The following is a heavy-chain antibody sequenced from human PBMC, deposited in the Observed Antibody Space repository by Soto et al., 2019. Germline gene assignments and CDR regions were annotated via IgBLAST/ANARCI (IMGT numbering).Heavy chain of an antibody. V-gene: IGHV4-61*01. CDR2: IYYSGST. Sequence: PSETLSLTCTVSGVSVSSGSYYWSWIRQPPGKGLEWIGYIYYSGSTNYNPSLKSRVTISVDTSKNQFSLKLSSVTAADTAVYYCAREQWLMNYYYYGMDVWGQGTTVTVSS. CDR3: AREQWLMNYYYYGMDV. J-gene: IGHJ6*02. CDR1: GVSVSSGSYY. D-gene: IGHD3-22*01.